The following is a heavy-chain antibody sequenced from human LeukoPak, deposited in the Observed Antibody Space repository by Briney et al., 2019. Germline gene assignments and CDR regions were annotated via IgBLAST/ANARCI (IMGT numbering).Heavy chain of an antibody. CDR3: ARKGSSSCFDY. V-gene: IGHV1-46*01. D-gene: IGHD6-6*01. Sequence: ASVKVSCKASGYTFISYQMHWVRQAPGQGLEWMGIINPTGGSTSHARKFQGRVTMTRDTSTSTVYMELSSLRSEDTAVYYCARKGSSSCFDYWGQGTLVTVSS. CDR1: GYTFISYQ. CDR2: INPTGGST. J-gene: IGHJ4*02.